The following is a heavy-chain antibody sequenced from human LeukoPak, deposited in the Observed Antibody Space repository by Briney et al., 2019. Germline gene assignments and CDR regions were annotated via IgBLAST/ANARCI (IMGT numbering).Heavy chain of an antibody. Sequence: SETLSLTFAVYGGSFSGYYWSWIRQPPGKGLEWIGEINHSGSTNYNPSLKSRVTISVDTSKNQSSLKLSSVTAADTAVYYCARAGILGLDYWGQGTLVTVSS. D-gene: IGHD1-14*01. V-gene: IGHV4-34*01. CDR3: ARAGILGLDY. CDR2: INHSGST. CDR1: GGSFSGYY. J-gene: IGHJ4*02.